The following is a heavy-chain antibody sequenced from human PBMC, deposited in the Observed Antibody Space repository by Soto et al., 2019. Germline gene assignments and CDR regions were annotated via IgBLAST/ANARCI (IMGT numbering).Heavy chain of an antibody. J-gene: IGHJ4*02. Sequence: EVQLLESGGGLVQPGGSLRLSCAASGFTFSSYAMSWVRQAPGKGLEWVSAISGSGGSTYYADSVKGRFTISRDNSKNPLYLQMNSLRGEDTAVYYCAKDLELMVSGVDYWGQGTLVTVSS. D-gene: IGHD2-8*01. CDR1: GFTFSSYA. CDR2: ISGSGGST. V-gene: IGHV3-23*01. CDR3: AKDLELMVSGVDY.